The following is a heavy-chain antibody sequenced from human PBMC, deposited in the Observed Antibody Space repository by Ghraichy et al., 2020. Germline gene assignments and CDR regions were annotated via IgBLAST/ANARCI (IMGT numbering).Heavy chain of an antibody. J-gene: IGHJ3*02. V-gene: IGHV3-21*01. Sequence: GGSLRLSCAASGFSFSSYTMNWVRQAPGKGLEWVSSISSSSGYIYYADSLKGRFTISRDNANNSLYLRMNSLRAEDTALYYCARERGFRAFDIWGQGTMVTVSS. CDR1: GFSFSSYT. D-gene: IGHD6-25*01. CDR3: ARERGFRAFDI. CDR2: ISSSSGYI.